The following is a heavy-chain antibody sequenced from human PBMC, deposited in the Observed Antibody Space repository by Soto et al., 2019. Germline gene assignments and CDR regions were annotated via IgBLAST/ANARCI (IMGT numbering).Heavy chain of an antibody. V-gene: IGHV3-30*18. CDR3: AKEGGLSGSYYISSSYYFDY. D-gene: IGHD1-26*01. CDR2: ISYDGSNT. Sequence: QVQLVESGGGVVQPGRSLRLSCVASGFTFSSYGMHWVRQAPGKGLEWVAIISYDGSNTYYADSVKGRFTISRDNSTNTLYLHMNSLRAKETSVYYWAKEGGLSGSYYISSSYYFDYWGQGTLVTVSS. J-gene: IGHJ4*02. CDR1: GFTFSSYG.